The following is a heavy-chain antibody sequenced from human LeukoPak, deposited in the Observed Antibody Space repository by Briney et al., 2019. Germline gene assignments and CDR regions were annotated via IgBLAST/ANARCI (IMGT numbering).Heavy chain of an antibody. CDR2: IGPSGYI. Sequence: GGSLRLSCTASGFTFSDYHMNWVRQAPGKGLEWVSSIGPSGYIFYADSVRGRFTTSRDNAKDSLDLQTNSLGDDDTAAYFCVRGGGNIPFEHWGQGTLVTVSS. D-gene: IGHD1/OR15-1a*01. CDR1: GFTFSDYH. CDR3: VRGGGNIPFEH. V-gene: IGHV3-69-1*01. J-gene: IGHJ4*02.